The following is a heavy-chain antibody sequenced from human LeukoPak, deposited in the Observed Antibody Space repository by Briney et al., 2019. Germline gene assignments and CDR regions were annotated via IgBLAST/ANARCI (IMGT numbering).Heavy chain of an antibody. D-gene: IGHD4-17*01. CDR2: INPSGGST. J-gene: IGHJ4*02. CDR1: GGTFSRYA. V-gene: IGHV1-46*01. CDR3: ARGGVVTVTPDY. Sequence: ASVKVSCKASGGTFSRYAISWVRQAPGQGLEWMGIINPSGGSTSYAQKFQGRVTMTRDTSTSTVYMELSSLRSEDTAVYYCARGGVVTVTPDYWGQGTLVTVSS.